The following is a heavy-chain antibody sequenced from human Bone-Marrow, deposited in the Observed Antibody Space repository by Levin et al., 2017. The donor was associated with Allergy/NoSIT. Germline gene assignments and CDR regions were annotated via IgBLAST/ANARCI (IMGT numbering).Heavy chain of an antibody. CDR2: ISRSSSTI. Sequence: GGSLRLSCAASGFTFSSYSMNWVRQAPGRGLEWVSYISRSSSTISYADSVKGRFTISRDNAKNSLYLQMNSLRDEDTAVYYCARPDCSGTSCDYFFDSWGQGTLVTVSS. CDR3: ARPDCSGTSCDYFFDS. J-gene: IGHJ4*02. V-gene: IGHV3-48*02. CDR1: GFTFSSYS. D-gene: IGHD2-2*01.